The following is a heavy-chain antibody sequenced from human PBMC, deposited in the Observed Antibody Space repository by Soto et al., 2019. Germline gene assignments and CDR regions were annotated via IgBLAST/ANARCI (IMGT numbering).Heavy chain of an antibody. J-gene: IGHJ6*02. CDR1: GGSISSGGYY. V-gene: IGHV4-31*03. Sequence: SETLSLTCTVSGGSISSGGYYWTWIRQHPGKGLEWIGYNYYSGITYYNPSLKSRVTISLDTSKNQFSPKLSSVTAADTAVYYCARGSSIAGLYYGTDVWGQGTTVTVSS. CDR2: NYYSGIT. CDR3: ARGSSIAGLYYGTDV. D-gene: IGHD6-6*01.